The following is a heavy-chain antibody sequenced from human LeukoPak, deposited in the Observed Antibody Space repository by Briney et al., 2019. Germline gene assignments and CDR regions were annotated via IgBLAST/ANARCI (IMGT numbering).Heavy chain of an antibody. Sequence: GGSLRLSCAASGFTFSSYWMSWVRQAPGKGLEWVANIKQDGSEKYYVASVKGRFTISRDNAKNSLYLQMNSLRAEDTAVYYCAELGITMIGGVWGKGTTVTISS. CDR3: AELGITMIGGV. J-gene: IGHJ6*04. V-gene: IGHV3-7*01. CDR2: IKQDGSEK. D-gene: IGHD3-10*02. CDR1: GFTFSSYW.